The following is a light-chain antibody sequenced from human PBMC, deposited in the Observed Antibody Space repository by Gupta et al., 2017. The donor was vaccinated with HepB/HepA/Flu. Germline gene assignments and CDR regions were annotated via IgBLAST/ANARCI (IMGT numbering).Light chain of an antibody. Sequence: SYVRTEPPAVSVAPGETARITCGGNNIGSKSVHWYQQKPGQAPVLVVFDDSDRPSGIPERFSGSISGNTATLTISRVEAGDEADYYCPAWDSNSDPLVFGGGTKLTVL. CDR3: PAWDSNSDPLV. J-gene: IGLJ2*01. CDR2: DDS. CDR1: NIGSKS. V-gene: IGLV3-21*02.